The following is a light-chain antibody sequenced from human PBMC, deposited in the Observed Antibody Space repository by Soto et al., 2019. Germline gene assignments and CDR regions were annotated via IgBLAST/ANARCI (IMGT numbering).Light chain of an antibody. CDR2: TNN. CDR1: SSNIGSSN. V-gene: IGLV1-44*01. CDR3: AAWDYSLNRRA. Sequence: QSVLTQPPSASGTPGQRVTISCSGSSSNIGSSNVNWYQQLPGTAPKLLIYTNNQRPSGVPDRFSGSKSGTSASLAISGIQSEDESDYYCAAWDYSLNRRAFGTGTKVTVL. J-gene: IGLJ1*01.